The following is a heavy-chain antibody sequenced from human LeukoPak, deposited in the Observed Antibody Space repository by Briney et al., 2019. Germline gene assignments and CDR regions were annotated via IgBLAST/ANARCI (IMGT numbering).Heavy chain of an antibody. Sequence: GGSLRLSCAASGFTLSTYAMSWVRQAPGKGLEWISAITKSGGSTYYADSVKGRFTTSRDNSKNTLALQMSSLRAEDTAVYYCTSGSTGDYNFDYWGQGTLVTVSS. CDR3: TSGSTGDYNFDY. CDR2: ITKSGGST. V-gene: IGHV3-23*01. CDR1: GFTLSTYA. D-gene: IGHD3-9*01. J-gene: IGHJ4*02.